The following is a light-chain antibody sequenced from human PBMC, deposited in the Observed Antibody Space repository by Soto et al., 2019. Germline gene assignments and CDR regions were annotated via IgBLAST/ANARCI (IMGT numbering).Light chain of an antibody. CDR2: GNS. CDR1: SSNIGAGYD. J-gene: IGLJ2*01. Sequence: QSVLTQPPSVSGAPGQRVTISCTGSSSNIGAGYDVYWYQQLPGTAPKLLIYGNSNRPSGVPERFFGSKSATSASLAITGLQAEDEADYYCQSYDSSLTGAVFGGGPKLTVL. CDR3: QSYDSSLTGAV. V-gene: IGLV1-40*01.